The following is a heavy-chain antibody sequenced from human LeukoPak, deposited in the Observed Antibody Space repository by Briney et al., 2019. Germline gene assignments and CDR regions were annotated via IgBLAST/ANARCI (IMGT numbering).Heavy chain of an antibody. CDR2: INPNSGGT. J-gene: IGHJ5*02. D-gene: IGHD2/OR15-2a*01. V-gene: IGHV1-2*02. CDR1: GGTFTGYY. Sequence: ASVKVSCKASGGTFTGYYMHWVRQAPGQGLEWMVWINPNSGGTNYAQKFQGRVTMTRDTSISTAYMELSRLRSDDTAVYYCARGPGGVLLAAFDPWGQGTLVTVSS. CDR3: ARGPGGVLLAAFDP.